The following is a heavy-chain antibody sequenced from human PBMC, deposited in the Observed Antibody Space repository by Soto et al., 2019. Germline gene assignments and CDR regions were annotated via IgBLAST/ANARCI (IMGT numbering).Heavy chain of an antibody. CDR3: ARDSVGYCSRTRCYGQGYFDY. V-gene: IGHV1-2*02. CDR2: INPISGGT. J-gene: IGHJ4*02. D-gene: IGHD2-2*03. CDR1: GHTFTDYY. Sequence: ASVKVSCKASGHTFTDYYIHWVRQAPGQGLEWMAWINPISGGTNYAQNFQGRVTMTRDTSITTTYMELSRLTSDDTAVYYCARDSVGYCSRTRCYGQGYFDYWGQGALVTVSS.